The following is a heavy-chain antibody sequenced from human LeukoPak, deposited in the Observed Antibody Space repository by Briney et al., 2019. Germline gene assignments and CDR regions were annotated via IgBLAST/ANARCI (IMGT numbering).Heavy chain of an antibody. D-gene: IGHD2-2*02. Sequence: SETLSLTCAVYGGSFSGYYWSWIRQPPGKGLEWIGEINHSGSTNYNPSLKSRVTISVDTSKNQFSLKLSPVTAADTAVYYCAREKVPAAIRVTQMYNWFDPWGQGTLVTVSS. J-gene: IGHJ5*02. V-gene: IGHV4-34*01. CDR3: AREKVPAAIRVTQMYNWFDP. CDR2: INHSGST. CDR1: GGSFSGYY.